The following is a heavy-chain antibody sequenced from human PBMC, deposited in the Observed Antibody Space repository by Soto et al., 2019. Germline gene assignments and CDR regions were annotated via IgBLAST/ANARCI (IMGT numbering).Heavy chain of an antibody. Sequence: PGGSLRLSCAASGFTFSSYSMNWVRQAPGKGLEWVSSISSSSSNIYYADSVKGRFTISRDNAKNSLYLQMNSLRAEDTAVYYCARDNIVVVPAAYNWFDPWGQGTLVTVSS. J-gene: IGHJ5*02. CDR3: ARDNIVVVPAAYNWFDP. D-gene: IGHD2-2*01. V-gene: IGHV3-21*01. CDR1: GFTFSSYS. CDR2: ISSSSSNI.